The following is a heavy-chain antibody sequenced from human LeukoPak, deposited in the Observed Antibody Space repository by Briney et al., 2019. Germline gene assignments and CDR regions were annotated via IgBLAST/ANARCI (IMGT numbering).Heavy chain of an antibody. V-gene: IGHV1-18*01. CDR1: GYTFTSYG. Sequence: ASVKVSFKASGYTFTSYGISWVRQAPGQGLEWMGWISAYNGNTNYAQKLQGRVTMTTDTSTSTAYMELRSLRSDDTAVYYCARPSGYDWGDYFDYWGQGTLVTVSS. J-gene: IGHJ4*02. CDR2: ISAYNGNT. CDR3: ARPSGYDWGDYFDY. D-gene: IGHD5-12*01.